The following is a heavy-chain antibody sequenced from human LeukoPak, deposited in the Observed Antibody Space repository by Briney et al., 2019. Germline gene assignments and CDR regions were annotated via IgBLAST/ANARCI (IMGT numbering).Heavy chain of an antibody. J-gene: IGHJ4*02. CDR1: GGSFSGYS. CDR3: ARNVAVAAFDY. V-gene: IGHV4-34*01. D-gene: IGHD6-19*01. Sequence: PSETLSPTCAFSGGSFSGYSWSWIRQTPGQGLEWIGETNHRGSANYNPSLKSRVTISVDASKSQFSLKLSSVTAADTAVYYCARNVAVAAFDYWGQGTLVTVSS. CDR2: TNHRGSA.